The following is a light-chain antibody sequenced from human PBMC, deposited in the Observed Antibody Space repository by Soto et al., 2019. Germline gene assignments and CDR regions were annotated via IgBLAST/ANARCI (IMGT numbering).Light chain of an antibody. CDR3: QQRSNWPPSIT. CDR1: QSVSSN. CDR2: GAS. Sequence: EIVMTQSPATLSVSPGERATLSCRARQSVSSNLAWYQQKPGQAPRPLVYGASTRATGTPARFSGTGSGTDFTLTVSSLQSEDFAVYYCQQRSNWPPSITFGQGTRLEIK. V-gene: IGKV3-15*01. J-gene: IGKJ5*01.